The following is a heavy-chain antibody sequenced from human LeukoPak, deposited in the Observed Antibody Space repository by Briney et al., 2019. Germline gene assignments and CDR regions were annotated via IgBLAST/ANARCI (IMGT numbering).Heavy chain of an antibody. J-gene: IGHJ3*02. Sequence: SETLSLTCTVSGGSISSYYWSWIRQPPGKGREWIGYIYYSGSTNCNPSLKSRVTISVDTSKNQFSLKLSSVTAADTAVYYCARDSGYGRVDAFDIWGQGTMVTVSS. V-gene: IGHV4-59*01. CDR1: GGSISSYY. D-gene: IGHD5-12*01. CDR2: IYYSGST. CDR3: ARDSGYGRVDAFDI.